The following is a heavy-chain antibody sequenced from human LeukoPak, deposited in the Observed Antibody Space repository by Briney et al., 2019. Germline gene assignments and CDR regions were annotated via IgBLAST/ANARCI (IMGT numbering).Heavy chain of an antibody. V-gene: IGHV4-4*09. Sequence: PSETLSLTCTVSGDSIRSFYWSWIRQAPGKGLECIGFIYINGDTSYNPSLKGRATLSLDTSKNQFSLKLSSVTAADTAVYYCARESGGISLRYYYYYYMDVWGKGTTVTVSS. J-gene: IGHJ6*03. CDR3: ARESGGISLRYYYYYYMDV. CDR2: IYINGDT. D-gene: IGHD2-15*01. CDR1: GDSIRSFY.